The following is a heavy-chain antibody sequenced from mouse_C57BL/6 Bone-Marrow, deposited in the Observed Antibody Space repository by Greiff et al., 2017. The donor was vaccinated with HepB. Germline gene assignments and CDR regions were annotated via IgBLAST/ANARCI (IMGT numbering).Heavy chain of an antibody. J-gene: IGHJ2*01. D-gene: IGHD5-1*01. V-gene: IGHV5-4*01. CDR1: GFTFSSYA. CDR2: ISDGGSYT. CDR3: ARDQGVPYYFDY. Sequence: EVQLVESGGGLVKPGGSLKLSCAASGFTFSSYAMSWVRQTPEKRLEWVATISDGGSYTYYPDNVKGRFTISRDNAKNNLYLQMSHLKSEDTAMYYCARDQGVPYYFDYWGQGTTLTVSS.